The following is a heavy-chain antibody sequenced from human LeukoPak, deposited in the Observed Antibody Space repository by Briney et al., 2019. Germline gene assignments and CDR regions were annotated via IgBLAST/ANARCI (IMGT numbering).Heavy chain of an antibody. D-gene: IGHD3-10*01. CDR2: ISWNSGSI. V-gene: IGHV3-9*01. Sequence: GRSLRLSCAASGFTFDDYAMHWFRHAPGKGLEWVSGISWNSGSIGYADSVKGRFTISRDNAKNSLYLQMNSLRAEDTALYYCAKDGDYYGSGSYFDYWGQGTLVTVSS. J-gene: IGHJ4*02. CDR3: AKDGDYYGSGSYFDY. CDR1: GFTFDDYA.